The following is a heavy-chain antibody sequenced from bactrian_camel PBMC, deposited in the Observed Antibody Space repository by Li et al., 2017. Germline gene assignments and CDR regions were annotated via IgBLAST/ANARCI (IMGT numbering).Heavy chain of an antibody. D-gene: IGHD3*01. CDR2: TGGIT. J-gene: IGHJ4*01. Sequence: DVQLVESGGGMVQPGGSLRLSCVASGFIMRSYTINWVRQAPGKGLEWVSATGGITEYADSVKGRFTASRDDAKNTPYLQMNSLNPEDTAIYYCCLGRDCYPGSWCYDRAYWGQGTQVTVS. CDR1: GFIMRSYT. V-gene: IGHV3S31*01. CDR3: CLGRDCYPGSWCYDRAY.